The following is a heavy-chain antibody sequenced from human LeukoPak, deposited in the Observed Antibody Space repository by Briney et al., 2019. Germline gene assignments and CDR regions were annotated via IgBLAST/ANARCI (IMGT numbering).Heavy chain of an antibody. J-gene: IGHJ3*02. V-gene: IGHV4-38-2*02. D-gene: IGHD1-26*01. Sequence: SETLSLICAVSGYSISSGYFWGWIRQPPGKGLEWIGSMYHSGSTYYNPSLKSRVTISVDTSKNQFSLKLSSVTAADTAVYYCARDYGSFYSAIWGQGTMVTVSS. CDR1: GYSISSGYF. CDR3: ARDYGSFYSAI. CDR2: MYHSGST.